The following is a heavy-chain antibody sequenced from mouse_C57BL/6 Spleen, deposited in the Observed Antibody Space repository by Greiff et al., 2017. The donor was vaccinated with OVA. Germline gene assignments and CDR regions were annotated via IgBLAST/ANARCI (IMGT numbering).Heavy chain of an antibody. D-gene: IGHD3-2*02. CDR2: FYPGSGSI. CDR3: ARHEEGSSGYYDLFDY. CDR1: GYTFTEYT. Sequence: QVQLQQSGAELVKPGASVKLSCKASGYTFTEYTIHWVKQRSGQGLEWIGWFYPGSGSIKYNEKFKDKATLTADKSSSTVYMELSRLTSEDSAVYFCARHEEGSSGYYDLFDYWGQGTTLTVSS. J-gene: IGHJ2*01. V-gene: IGHV1-62-2*01.